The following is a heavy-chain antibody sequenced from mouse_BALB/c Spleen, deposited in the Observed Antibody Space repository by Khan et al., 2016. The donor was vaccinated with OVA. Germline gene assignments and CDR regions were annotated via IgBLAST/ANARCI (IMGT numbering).Heavy chain of an antibody. CDR3: VRDGAYHRNDGWFAY. V-gene: IGHV1-4*01. J-gene: IGHJ3*01. CDR1: GYTFTSYT. Sequence: QVQLKQSGAELARPGASVKISCKASGYTFTSYTIHWIKLRPGQGLEWIGFINPSNGYTNYNQKFKDKATLTADKSSTTVYMQLSSLTSDDSAVYNCVRDGAYHRNDGWFAYWGQGTLVTVSA. CDR2: INPSNGYT. D-gene: IGHD2-14*01.